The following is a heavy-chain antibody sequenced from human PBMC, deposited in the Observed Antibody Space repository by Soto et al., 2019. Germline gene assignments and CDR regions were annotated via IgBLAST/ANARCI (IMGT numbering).Heavy chain of an antibody. CDR1: GGSISTYY. Sequence: SETLSLTCTVSGGSISTYYWTWIRQSPGKGPEWIGYIYYSGSTNYNPSLKSRVTISVDTSKNQFSLKLSSVTAADTAVYYCARVTVPAAMSWFDYWGQGTLVTVSS. CDR3: ARVTVPAAMSWFDY. V-gene: IGHV4-59*01. J-gene: IGHJ4*02. D-gene: IGHD2-2*01. CDR2: IYYSGST.